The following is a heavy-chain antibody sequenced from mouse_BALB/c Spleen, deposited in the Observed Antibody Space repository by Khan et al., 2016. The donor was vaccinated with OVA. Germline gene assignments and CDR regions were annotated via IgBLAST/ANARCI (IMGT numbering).Heavy chain of an antibody. CDR1: GYSITSGYS. V-gene: IGHV3-1*02. Sequence: EVQLQESGPDLVKPSQSLSLTCTVTGYSITSGYSWHWIRQLPGNILDWMVNIHYSGSTTYNPSLNSRISITRDTSKNHFFLQLNSVTTEDTATYYCARSGTTEVAYWYFDDWGEGTTVTVSS. D-gene: IGHD1-1*01. CDR3: ARSGTTEVAYWYFDD. J-gene: IGHJ1*01. CDR2: IHYSGST.